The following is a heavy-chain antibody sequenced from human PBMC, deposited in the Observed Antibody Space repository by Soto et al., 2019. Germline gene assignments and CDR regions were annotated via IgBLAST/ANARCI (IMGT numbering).Heavy chain of an antibody. D-gene: IGHD3-16*01. Sequence: EVQLVESGGGLVQPGGSLKLSCVASGFSLSGSTVHWVRQASGKGLEWVGRIRSNPNSFATAYAASVKGRFVLSRDDSKNTAYRQMDSLKTDDTAVYYCTRPDLHHWDGMDVWGRGTTVTVSS. J-gene: IGHJ6*02. CDR3: TRPDLHHWDGMDV. V-gene: IGHV3-73*02. CDR2: IRSNPNSFAT. CDR1: GFSLSGST.